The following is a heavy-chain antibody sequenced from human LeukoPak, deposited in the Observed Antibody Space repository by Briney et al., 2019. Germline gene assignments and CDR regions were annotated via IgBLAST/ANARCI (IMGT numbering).Heavy chain of an antibody. V-gene: IGHV1-69*04. CDR1: GGTLSSYA. CDR3: ANARVSSGWYSGAFDI. J-gene: IGHJ3*02. CDR2: IIPILGIA. Sequence: ASVKVSCKPSGGTLSSYAISWVRHAPGEGLEWRGRIIPILGIANYAQKFQGRVTMTRDTPTSPVYMELSSLRSEDTAVYYCANARVSSGWYSGAFDIWGQGTMVTVSS. D-gene: IGHD6-19*01.